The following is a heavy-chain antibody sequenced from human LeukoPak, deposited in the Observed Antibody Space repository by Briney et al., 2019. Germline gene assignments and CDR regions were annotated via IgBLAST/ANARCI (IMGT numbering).Heavy chain of an antibody. CDR2: IYPGDSET. V-gene: IGHV5-51*01. D-gene: IGHD5-24*01. CDR1: GYTITTYW. J-gene: IGHJ3*02. Sequence: AESLKISCKGSGYTITTYWSAWVRQLPGGGVEWMGIIYPGDSETRKSTSSKGQVTISADKSSTHASLRWGSLKASDTAMNYCTRFPGDGHHDAFDSWGEGTMVTVFS. CDR3: TRFPGDGHHDAFDS.